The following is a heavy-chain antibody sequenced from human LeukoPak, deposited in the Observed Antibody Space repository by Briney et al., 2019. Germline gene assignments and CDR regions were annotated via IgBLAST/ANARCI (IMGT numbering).Heavy chain of an antibody. CDR2: INGGNGNT. CDR1: GYTFTSYA. D-gene: IGHD1-14*01. Sequence: ASVKVSCKASGYTFTSYAMHWVRQAPGQRLEWMGWINGGNGNTKYSQKFQGRVTMTRDTSTSTVYMELSSLRSEDTAVYYCARLATDYYFDYWGQGTLVTVSS. V-gene: IGHV1-3*01. J-gene: IGHJ4*02. CDR3: ARLATDYYFDY.